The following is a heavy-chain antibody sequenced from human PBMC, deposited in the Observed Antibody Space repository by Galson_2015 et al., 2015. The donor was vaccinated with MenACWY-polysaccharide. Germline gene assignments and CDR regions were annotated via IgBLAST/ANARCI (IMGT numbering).Heavy chain of an antibody. CDR3: ARDPNPRVAEARHPPSDH. Sequence: SVKVSCKASGYTFIIYQMHWVRQAPGQGLEWLGIINPSDGRTTYAQKFRGRVTMTRDTSTSTVYMELSSLKSEDTAVYYCARDPNPRVAEARHPPSDHWGQGTLVTVSS. CDR1: GYTFIIYQ. V-gene: IGHV1-46*01. CDR2: INPSDGRT. D-gene: IGHD6-19*01. J-gene: IGHJ5*02.